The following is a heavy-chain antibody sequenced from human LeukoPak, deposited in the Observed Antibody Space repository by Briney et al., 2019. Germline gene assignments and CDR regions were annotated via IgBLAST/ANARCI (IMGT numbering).Heavy chain of an antibody. J-gene: IGHJ4*02. Sequence: PGGSLRLSCAASGFTFSDYYMSWIRQAPGKGLEWVSYISSSGSTIYYADSVKGRFTISRDNAKNSLYLQMNSLRAEDTAVYYCARERGLFGEDLEYEVPNYWGQGTLVTVSS. D-gene: IGHD3-16*01. CDR3: ARERGLFGEDLEYEVPNY. V-gene: IGHV3-11*01. CDR1: GFTFSDYY. CDR2: ISSSGSTI.